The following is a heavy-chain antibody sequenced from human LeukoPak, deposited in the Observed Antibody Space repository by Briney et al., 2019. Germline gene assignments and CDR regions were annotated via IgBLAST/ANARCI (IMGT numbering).Heavy chain of an antibody. V-gene: IGHV4-39*01. CDR2: IYYSGST. CDR3: ARHYFGMTTVVTPFPTFFDY. D-gene: IGHD4-23*01. J-gene: IGHJ4*02. Sequence: PSETLSLTCTVSGGSISSSSYSWGWIRQPPGKGLEWIGSIYYSGSTYYNPSLKSRVTISVDTSKNQFSLKLSSVTAADTAVYYCARHYFGMTTVVTPFPTFFDYWGQGTLVTVSS. CDR1: GGSISSSSYS.